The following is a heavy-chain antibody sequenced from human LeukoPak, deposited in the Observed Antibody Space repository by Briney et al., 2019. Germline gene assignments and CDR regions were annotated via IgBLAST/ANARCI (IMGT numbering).Heavy chain of an antibody. CDR2: TYYRSKWHY. Sequence: SQTLSLTCAISGDRVSSNSAAWNWIRQSPSRGLEWLGRTYYRSKWHYDYAESVKRRITVNPDTSKNQFSLQLNSVTPEDAAVYYCARQSSTDYYYYSLDVWGQGTTVAVSS. D-gene: IGHD1-1*01. CDR3: ARQSSTDYYYYSLDV. V-gene: IGHV6-1*01. CDR1: GDRVSSNSAA. J-gene: IGHJ6*02.